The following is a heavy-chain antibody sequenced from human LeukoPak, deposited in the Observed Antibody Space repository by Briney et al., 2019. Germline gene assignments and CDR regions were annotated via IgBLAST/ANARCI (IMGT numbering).Heavy chain of an antibody. J-gene: IGHJ4*02. Sequence: PSETLSLTCAVYGGSFSGYYWSWIRQPPGKGLEWIGEINHSGSTNYNPSLKSRVTISVDTSKNQFSPKLSSVTAADTAVYYCARRGRGATNDYWGQGTLVTVSS. V-gene: IGHV4-34*01. CDR1: GGSFSGYY. CDR3: ARRGRGATNDY. CDR2: INHSGST. D-gene: IGHD1-26*01.